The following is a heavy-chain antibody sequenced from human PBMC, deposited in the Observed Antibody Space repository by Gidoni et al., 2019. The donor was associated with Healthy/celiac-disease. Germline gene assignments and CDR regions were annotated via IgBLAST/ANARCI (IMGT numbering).Heavy chain of an antibody. J-gene: IGHJ3*02. CDR3: AKGLHIVATIQGAFDI. Sequence: EVQLVESGGGLVQPGRSLRLSCAASGFTFDDYAMHWVRQAPGKGLEWVSGISWNSGSIGYADSVKGRFTISRDNAKNSLYLQMNSLRAEDTALYYCAKGLHIVATIQGAFDIWGQGTMVTVSS. CDR1: GFTFDDYA. CDR2: ISWNSGSI. D-gene: IGHD5-12*01. V-gene: IGHV3-9*01.